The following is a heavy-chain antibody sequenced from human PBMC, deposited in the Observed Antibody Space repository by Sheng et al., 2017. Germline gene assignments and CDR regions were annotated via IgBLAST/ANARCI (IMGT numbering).Heavy chain of an antibody. CDR2: ISGSGGST. Sequence: EVQVVESGGGLVQPGGSLRLSCAASGFTFSNFAMSWVRQAPGKGLEWVSSISGSGGSTYYADSVKGRFTISRDNSKNTLYLQMNSLTAEDTAVYYCAQDKEGGIYDYWGQGTLVSVSS. CDR1: GFTFSNFA. D-gene: IGHD3-3*01. CDR3: AQDKEGGIYDY. V-gene: IGHV3-23*04. J-gene: IGHJ4*02.